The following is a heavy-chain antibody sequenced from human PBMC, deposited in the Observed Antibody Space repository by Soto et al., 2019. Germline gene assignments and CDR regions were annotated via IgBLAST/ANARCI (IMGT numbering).Heavy chain of an antibody. CDR1: GYTFTSYA. CDR2: INAGNGNT. J-gene: IGHJ4*02. Sequence: ASVKVSCKASGYTFTSYAMHWVRQAPGQRLEWMGWINAGNGNTKYSQKFQGRVTITRDTSASTAYMELSSLRSEDTAVYYCARDPAIQLWFFDYWGQGTLVTVSS. D-gene: IGHD5-18*01. CDR3: ARDPAIQLWFFDY. V-gene: IGHV1-3*01.